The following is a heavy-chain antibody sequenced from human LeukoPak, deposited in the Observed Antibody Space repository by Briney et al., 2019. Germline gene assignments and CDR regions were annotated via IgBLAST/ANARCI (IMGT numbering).Heavy chain of an antibody. V-gene: IGHV1-2*02. CDR1: GYTFTGYY. CDR3: ARDGTGVYNLVQY. Sequence: ASVKVSCKASGYTFTGYYMHWVRQAPGQGIEWMGWINPNSGGTNYAQKFQGRVTMTRDTSISAVYMELSRLRSDDTAVYYCARDGTGVYNLVQYWGQGTLLTVSS. J-gene: IGHJ4*02. CDR2: INPNSGGT. D-gene: IGHD5-24*01.